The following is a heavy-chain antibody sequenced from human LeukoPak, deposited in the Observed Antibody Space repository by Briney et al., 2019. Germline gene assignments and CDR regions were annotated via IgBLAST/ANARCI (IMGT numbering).Heavy chain of an antibody. CDR3: VRDMNTVTTCYLHH. D-gene: IGHD4-17*01. V-gene: IGHV3-21*01. Sequence: GESLTLPCAVSGLTLSSFSMNWVRPAPGKGMGLDSSLSRCSRHKHYADSVKGRFSISRDDADISLFLQMNGLRVEDAAVYYCVRDMNTVTTCYLHHWGQGTLVTVSS. CDR1: GLTLSSFS. J-gene: IGHJ1*01. CDR2: LSRCSRHK.